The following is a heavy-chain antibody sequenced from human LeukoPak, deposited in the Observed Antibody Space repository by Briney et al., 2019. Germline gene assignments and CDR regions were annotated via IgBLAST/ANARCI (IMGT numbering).Heavy chain of an antibody. CDR2: TYYRSKWYN. V-gene: IGHV6-1*01. Sequence: SQTLSLTCAISGDSVSSNSATWNWIRQSPSKGLEWLGRTYYRSKWYNDFAVSVKSRITINPDTSKNQFSLQLYSVTQEDTAFYYCARAYLRQQLEQFDFWGQGTLVTVSS. J-gene: IGHJ4*02. CDR3: ARAYLRQQLEQFDF. CDR1: GDSVSSNSAT. D-gene: IGHD6-13*01.